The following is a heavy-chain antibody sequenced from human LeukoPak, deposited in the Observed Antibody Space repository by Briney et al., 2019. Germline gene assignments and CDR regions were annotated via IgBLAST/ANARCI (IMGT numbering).Heavy chain of an antibody. D-gene: IGHD6-19*01. Sequence: RPGGSLRLSCAASGFTFSSYSMNWVRQAPGKGLEWVSSISSSSSSYIYYAVSVKGRFTISRDNAKNSLYLQMNSLRAEDTAVYYCARDYSSGWYYFDYWGQGTLVTVSS. J-gene: IGHJ4*02. V-gene: IGHV3-21*01. CDR3: ARDYSSGWYYFDY. CDR2: ISSSSSSYI. CDR1: GFTFSSYS.